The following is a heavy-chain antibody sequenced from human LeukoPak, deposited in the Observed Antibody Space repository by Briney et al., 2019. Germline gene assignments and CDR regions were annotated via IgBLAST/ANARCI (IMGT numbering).Heavy chain of an antibody. CDR1: GFTFSNFA. D-gene: IGHD5-24*01. CDR2: IWYDGSNK. CDR3: ARVVRDGNNFVFDY. J-gene: IGHJ4*02. V-gene: IGHV3-33*01. Sequence: GGSLRLSCAASGFTFSNFAIHWVRQAPGKGLEWVAVIWYDGSNKYYADSVKGRITISRDNSKNTVYQQMNSLRVEDTAVYYCARVVRDGNNFVFDYWGQGTLVTVSS.